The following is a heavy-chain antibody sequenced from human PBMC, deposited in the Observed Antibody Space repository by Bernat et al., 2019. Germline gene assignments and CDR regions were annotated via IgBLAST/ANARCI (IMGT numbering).Heavy chain of an antibody. Sequence: GGGGGGRVRPGGALGRSGAASGFTFSSYSRNWVRQAPGKGLEWVSSISSSSSYIYYADSVKGRFTISRDNAKNSLYLQMKSLRAEDTAVDDCARELRGGGFGELSDAFDIWGQGTMVTVSS. D-gene: IGHD3-10*01. J-gene: IGHJ3*02. CDR2: ISSSSSYI. CDR1: GFTFSSYS. V-gene: IGHV3-21*01. CDR3: ARELRGGGFGELSDAFDI.